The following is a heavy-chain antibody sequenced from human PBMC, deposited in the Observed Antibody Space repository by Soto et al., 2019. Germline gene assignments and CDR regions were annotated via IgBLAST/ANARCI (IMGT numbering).Heavy chain of an antibody. J-gene: IGHJ5*02. CDR3: AREYYYHSSGIAWGEWFHT. CDR2: IYYSGST. V-gene: IGHV4-61*08. D-gene: IGHD3-22*01. CDR1: GGSGSSEGYY. Sequence: XETLSLSSTDSGGSGSSEGYYWSWIRQPPGKVLEWIGYIYYSGSTNYNPSLKSRVTISVDTSKNQFSLKLSSVTAEDTAVYYCAREYYYHSSGIAWGEWFHTWAQGTLVTVPP.